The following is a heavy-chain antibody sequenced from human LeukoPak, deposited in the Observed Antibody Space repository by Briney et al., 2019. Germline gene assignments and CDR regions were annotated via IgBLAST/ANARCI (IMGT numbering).Heavy chain of an antibody. V-gene: IGHV1-58*02. D-gene: IGHD3-22*01. CDR1: GFTFTSSA. J-gene: IGHJ6*02. CDR2: IVVGSGST. CDR3: AADLYRGVGEYYYDSSGQPRNHYYYYGMDV. Sequence: GASVKVSCKASGFTFTSSAMQWVRQARGQRLEWIGWIVVGSGSTNYAQKFQERVTITRDMSTSTAYMELSSLRSEDTAVYYCAADLYRGVGEYYYDSSGQPRNHYYYYGMDVWGQGTTVTVSS.